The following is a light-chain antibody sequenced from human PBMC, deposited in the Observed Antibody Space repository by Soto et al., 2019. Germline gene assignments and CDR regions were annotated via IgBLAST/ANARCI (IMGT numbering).Light chain of an antibody. V-gene: IGKV3-20*01. J-gene: IGKJ2*01. CDR3: QQYGRSPPMYT. CDR2: GAS. CDR1: QSVSSNY. Sequence: EIVLTQSPGTLSLSPGERATLSCRASQSVSSNYLAWYQQKPGQAPRLLIYGASNRATGIPDRFSGSGSETDFTLTISRLEPEDFAVYYCQQYGRSPPMYTFGQGTKLEI.